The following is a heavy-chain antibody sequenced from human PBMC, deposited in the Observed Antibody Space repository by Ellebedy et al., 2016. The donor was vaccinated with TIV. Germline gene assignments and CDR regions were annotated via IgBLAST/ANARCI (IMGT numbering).Heavy chain of an antibody. V-gene: IGHV3-9*03. CDR3: AKGHSSGWYPYNWFDP. J-gene: IGHJ5*02. D-gene: IGHD6-19*01. CDR1: GFTFDDYS. CDR2: ISWNSGSI. Sequence: SLKISCAASGFTFDDYSMPWVRQAPGKGLEWVSGISWNSGSIGYADSVKGRFTISRDNAKNFLYLQMNSLRAEDMALYYCAKGHSSGWYPYNWFDPWGQGTLVTVSS.